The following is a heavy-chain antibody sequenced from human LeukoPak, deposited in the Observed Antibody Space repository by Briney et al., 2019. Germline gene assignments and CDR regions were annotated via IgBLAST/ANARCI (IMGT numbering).Heavy chain of an antibody. V-gene: IGHV3-66*01. CDR3: ARDRDRFYYFDY. CDR2: IYSGGST. CDR1: GFTVSSSY. Sequence: GGSLRLSCAASGFTVSSSYKSWVRQAPGKGLEWVSVIYSGGSTYYADSVKGRFTISRDNSKNTLYLQMNSLRAEDTAVYYCARDRDRFYYFDYWGQGTLVTVSS. D-gene: IGHD3-10*01. J-gene: IGHJ4*02.